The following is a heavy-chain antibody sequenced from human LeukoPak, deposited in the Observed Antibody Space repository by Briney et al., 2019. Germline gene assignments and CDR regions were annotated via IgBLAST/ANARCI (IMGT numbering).Heavy chain of an antibody. CDR3: ARQLGAGDY. CDR1: GSSFTSYW. D-gene: IGHD1-26*01. Sequence: GESLKISCKGAGSSFTSYWICWVRQMGGKGVEWMGIIYPGDSDTRYSPSCQGNITIPADKSISTAYLQWSSLKASDTAMYYCARQLGAGDYWGQGTLVTVSS. CDR2: IYPGDSDT. V-gene: IGHV5-51*01. J-gene: IGHJ4*02.